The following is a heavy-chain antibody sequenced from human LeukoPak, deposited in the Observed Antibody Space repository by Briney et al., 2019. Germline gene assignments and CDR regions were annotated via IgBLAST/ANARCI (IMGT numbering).Heavy chain of an antibody. CDR1: GFTFSSYS. CDR3: AREFGYCTNGVCYTPNWFDP. V-gene: IGHV3-21*01. Sequence: GGSLRLSCAASGFTFSSYSVNWVRQAPGKGLEWVSSISSSSSYIYYADSVKGRFTISRDNAKNSLYLQMNSLRAEDTAVYYCAREFGYCTNGVCYTPNWFDPWGQATLVTVSS. J-gene: IGHJ5*02. CDR2: ISSSSSYI. D-gene: IGHD2-8*01.